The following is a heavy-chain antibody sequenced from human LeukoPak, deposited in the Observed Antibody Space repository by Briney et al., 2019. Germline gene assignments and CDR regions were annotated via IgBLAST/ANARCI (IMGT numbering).Heavy chain of an antibody. CDR2: IGIDSGNT. Sequence: PGGSLRLSCAASGFTFSDYSMNWVRQAPGKGLEWISYIGIDSGNTNYADSVKGRFTISGDKAKNSLYLQMNSLRVKDAAVYYCARDYKYAFDNWGQGTLVTVSS. V-gene: IGHV3-48*01. D-gene: IGHD5-24*01. J-gene: IGHJ4*02. CDR3: ARDYKYAFDN. CDR1: GFTFSDYS.